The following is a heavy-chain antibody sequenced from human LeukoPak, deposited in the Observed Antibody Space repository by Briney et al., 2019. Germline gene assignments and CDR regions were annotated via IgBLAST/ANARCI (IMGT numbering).Heavy chain of an antibody. CDR3: TQAAAGTGDY. D-gene: IGHD6-13*01. Sequence: PGGSLRLSCAASGFTFSGSAMHWVRQASGKGLEWVGRIRSKANSYTTAYAAPVKGRFTISRDDSKNTAYLQMNSLKTEDTAVYYCTQAAAGTGDYWGQGTLDTVSS. CDR2: IRSKANSYTT. V-gene: IGHV3-73*01. J-gene: IGHJ4*02. CDR1: GFTFSGSA.